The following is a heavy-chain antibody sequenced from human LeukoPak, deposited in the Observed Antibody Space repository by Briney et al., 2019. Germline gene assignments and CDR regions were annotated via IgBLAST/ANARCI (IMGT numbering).Heavy chain of an antibody. Sequence: PGGSLRLSCAASGFTFSSYAMSWVRQAPGKGLEWVSAISGSGGSTYYADSMKGRFTISRDNSKNTLYLQMNSLRAEDTAVYYCAKRVGDYVFHYYYGMDVWGQGTTVTVSS. CDR1: GFTFSSYA. J-gene: IGHJ6*02. V-gene: IGHV3-23*01. CDR2: ISGSGGST. CDR3: AKRVGDYVFHYYYGMDV. D-gene: IGHD4-17*01.